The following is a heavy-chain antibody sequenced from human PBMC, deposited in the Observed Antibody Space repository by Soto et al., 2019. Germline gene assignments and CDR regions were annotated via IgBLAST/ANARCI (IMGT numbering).Heavy chain of an antibody. J-gene: IGHJ4*02. CDR1: GFTFSGHY. V-gene: IGHV3-72*01. CDR2: IRNKPNGHTT. Sequence: EVQLVESGGGLVQPGGSLRLSCEGSGFTFSGHYMDWVRQPPGKGLEWLGRIRNKPNGHTTAYAASVKGKFTISRDDSTSLVYLQLNSLKSEDTAPYYCSTTVITAPLSEYWGQGTLVAVSS. CDR3: STTVITAPLSEY. D-gene: IGHD2-21*02.